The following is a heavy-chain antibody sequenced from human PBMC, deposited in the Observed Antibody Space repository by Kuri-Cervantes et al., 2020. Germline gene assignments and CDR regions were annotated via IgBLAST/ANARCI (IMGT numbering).Heavy chain of an antibody. CDR1: GYTFTSYD. CDR3: ARLGYYGSGSYWGPLDV. J-gene: IGHJ6*02. CDR2: MNPNSGNT. V-gene: IGHV1-8*01. D-gene: IGHD3-10*01. Sequence: ASVKVSCKASGYTFTSYDINWVRQATGQGLEWMGWMNPNSGNTGYAQKFQGRVTMTRNASISTAYMELSSLRSEDTAVYYCARLGYYGSGSYWGPLDVWGQGTTVTVT.